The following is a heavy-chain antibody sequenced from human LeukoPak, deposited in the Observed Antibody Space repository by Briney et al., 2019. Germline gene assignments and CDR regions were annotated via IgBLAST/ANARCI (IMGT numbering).Heavy chain of an antibody. Sequence: ASVKVSCKASGYTFTGYYIHWVRQAPGQGLEWMGWINPNSGDTHYAQKFQGRVTMTRDTSISTAYMELSRLRSDDTAMYYCAREYYGRALDPWGQGTLVTVSS. J-gene: IGHJ5*02. CDR3: AREYYGRALDP. CDR2: INPNSGDT. D-gene: IGHD2-21*01. V-gene: IGHV1-2*02. CDR1: GYTFTGYY.